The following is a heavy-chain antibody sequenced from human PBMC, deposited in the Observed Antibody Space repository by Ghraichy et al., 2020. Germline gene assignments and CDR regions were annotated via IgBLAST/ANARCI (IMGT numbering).Heavy chain of an antibody. Sequence: GGSLRLSCAASGFTFSDYYMSWIRQAPGQGLELVSYISSSGSTIYYADSVKGRFTISRDNAKNSLYLQMNSLRAEDTAVYYCARDNYGDYGDNWFDPWGQGTLVTVSS. CDR2: ISSSGSTI. V-gene: IGHV3-11*01. CDR1: GFTFSDYY. J-gene: IGHJ5*02. D-gene: IGHD4-17*01. CDR3: ARDNYGDYGDNWFDP.